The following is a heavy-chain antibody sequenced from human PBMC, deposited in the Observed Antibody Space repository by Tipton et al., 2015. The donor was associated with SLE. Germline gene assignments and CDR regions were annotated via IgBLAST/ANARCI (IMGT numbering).Heavy chain of an antibody. J-gene: IGHJ4*02. CDR2: VCNSVST. Sequence: GLVKPSETLSLTCSVSGASVSSFCWNWIRQSPGKGLEWIACVCNSVSTNYNPSLKSRVTISVDKSKSQFSLKLSSVTAADTAVYYCAGGFYYGSGTFSDFEYWGQGTLATVSS. CDR1: GASVSSFC. CDR3: AGGFYYGSGTFSDFEY. V-gene: IGHV4-59*02. D-gene: IGHD3-10*01.